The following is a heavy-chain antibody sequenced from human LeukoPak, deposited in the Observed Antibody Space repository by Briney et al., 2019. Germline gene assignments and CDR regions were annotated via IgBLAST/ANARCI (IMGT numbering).Heavy chain of an antibody. CDR3: ARSAGPDQ. J-gene: IGHJ4*02. Sequence: ASVKVSCKTSGYTFTVHYIHWVRQAPGQGLEWMGWISPSSGDTNYAQKFQGRVTMTRDTSISTVYMELRSLRSDDSAVYYCARSAGPDQWGQGTLVTVSS. CDR2: ISPSSGDT. V-gene: IGHV1-2*02. CDR1: GYTFTVHY. D-gene: IGHD4/OR15-4a*01.